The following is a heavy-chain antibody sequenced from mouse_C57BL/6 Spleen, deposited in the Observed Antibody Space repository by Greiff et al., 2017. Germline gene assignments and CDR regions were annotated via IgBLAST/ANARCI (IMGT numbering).Heavy chain of an antibody. V-gene: IGHV2-2*01. J-gene: IGHJ1*03. Sequence: VQLQQSGPGLVQPSQSLSITCTVSGFSLTSYGVHWVRQSPGKGLEWLGVIWSGGSTDYNAAFISRLSISKDNYKSQVFFKMNSLQADDTAIYYCARNEGPGYFDVWGTGTTVTVSS. CDR1: GFSLTSYG. CDR2: IWSGGST. CDR3: ARNEGPGYFDV. D-gene: IGHD3-3*01.